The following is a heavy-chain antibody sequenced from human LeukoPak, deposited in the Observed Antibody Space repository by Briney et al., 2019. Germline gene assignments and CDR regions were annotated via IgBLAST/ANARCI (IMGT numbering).Heavy chain of an antibody. CDR3: ARGATSYVWGSCYYFDY. Sequence: SETLSLTCTVSGGSISSSSYYWGWIRQPPGKGLEWIGSIYYSGSTYYNPSLKSRVTISVDTSKNQFSLKLSSVTAVDTAVYYCARGATSYVWGSCYYFDYWGQGTLVTVSS. D-gene: IGHD3-16*01. CDR2: IYYSGST. CDR1: GGSISSSSYY. J-gene: IGHJ4*02. V-gene: IGHV4-39*01.